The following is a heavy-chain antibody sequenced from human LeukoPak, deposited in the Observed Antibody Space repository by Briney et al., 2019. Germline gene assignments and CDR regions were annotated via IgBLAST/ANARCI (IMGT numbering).Heavy chain of an antibody. Sequence: SETLSLTFTVSGGSISSSSYYWGWIRQPPGKGLEWIGSIYYSGSTYYNPSLKSRVTISVDTSKNQFSLKLSSVTAAGTAVYYCARTQGGYSYGNFDYWGQGTLVTVSS. CDR1: GGSISSSSYY. V-gene: IGHV4-39*07. CDR2: IYYSGST. D-gene: IGHD5-18*01. CDR3: ARTQGGYSYGNFDY. J-gene: IGHJ4*02.